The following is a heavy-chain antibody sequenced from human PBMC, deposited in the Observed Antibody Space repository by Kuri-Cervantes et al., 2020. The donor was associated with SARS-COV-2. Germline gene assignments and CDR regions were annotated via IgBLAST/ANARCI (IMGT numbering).Heavy chain of an antibody. CDR1: GCTFTGYY. CDR3: ARDARNDDFFDA. V-gene: IGHV1-2*02. CDR2: INPNSGVT. Sequence: ASVKVSCKASGCTFTGYYMHWVRQAPGQGPEWMGWINPNSGVTSYAPKFQDRVTMTRDTAINTLYMYLSGLRSDDTAVYYCARDARNDDFFDAWGQGTLVTVSS. D-gene: IGHD1-1*01. J-gene: IGHJ4*02.